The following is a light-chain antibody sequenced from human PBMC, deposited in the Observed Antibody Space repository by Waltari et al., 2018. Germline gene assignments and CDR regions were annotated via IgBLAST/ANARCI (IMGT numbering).Light chain of an antibody. V-gene: IGLV3-1*01. Sequence: SYELTQPPSVSVSPGQTASVTCPGDKLGEKYTCWYQQKPGQSPGLVMYQDNKRPSGIPERFSGSNSGNTATLTISGTQGMDEADYYCQAWDSSSYVFGTGTKVTVL. CDR3: QAWDSSSYV. J-gene: IGLJ1*01. CDR2: QDN. CDR1: KLGEKY.